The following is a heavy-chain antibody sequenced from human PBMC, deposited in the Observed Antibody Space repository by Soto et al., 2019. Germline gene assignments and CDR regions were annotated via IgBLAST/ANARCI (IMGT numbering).Heavy chain of an antibody. D-gene: IGHD3-22*01. Sequence: PGGSLRLSCAASGFTFSSYAMSWVRQAPGKGLEWVSAISSGGSTYYADSVKGRFPISRDNSKNTLYLQMNSLRAEDTAVYYCAKGYYYDSVGNNAFDIWGQGTMVTVSS. J-gene: IGHJ3*02. CDR1: GFTFSSYA. V-gene: IGHV3-23*01. CDR2: ISSGGST. CDR3: AKGYYYDSVGNNAFDI.